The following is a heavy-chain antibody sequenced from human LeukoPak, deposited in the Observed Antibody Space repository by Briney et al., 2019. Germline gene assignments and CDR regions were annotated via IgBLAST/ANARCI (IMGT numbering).Heavy chain of an antibody. J-gene: IGHJ4*02. CDR3: ARHGSYSSSPGFDY. CDR1: GGSISSYY. CDR2: IYYSGGT. Sequence: SETLSLTCTVSGGSISSYYWSWLRQPPGKGLERIGYIYYSGGTNYNPSLKSRVTISVDTSKNQFSLKLSSVTAADTAVYYCARHGSYSSSPGFDYWGQGTLVTVFS. D-gene: IGHD6-6*01. V-gene: IGHV4-59*08.